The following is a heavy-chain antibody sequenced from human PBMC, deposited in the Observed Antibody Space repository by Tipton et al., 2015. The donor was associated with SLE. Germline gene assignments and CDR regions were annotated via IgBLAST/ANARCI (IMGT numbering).Heavy chain of an antibody. CDR3: ARGLGLDAFDI. V-gene: IGHV5-51*03. CDR2: IFPGDSDT. CDR1: GYGFTSYW. J-gene: IGHJ3*02. D-gene: IGHD3-16*01. Sequence: QSGPEVKKPGESLKISCKGSGYGFTSYWIAWVRQMPGKGLEWMGVIFPGDSDTRYSPSFQGQVTISADKSISTAYLQCSSLKASDTAMYYCARGLGLDAFDIWGQGTMVTVSS.